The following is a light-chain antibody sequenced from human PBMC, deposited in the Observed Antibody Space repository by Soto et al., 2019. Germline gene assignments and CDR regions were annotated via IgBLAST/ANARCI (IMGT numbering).Light chain of an antibody. CDR2: KAS. Sequence: DIQITQFPSTRSRSVGDRVTITGLASQTISSWLAWYQPKPGKDPKLLIYKASTLKSGVPSRFSGSGSGTEFTLTISSLQPDDFATYYCQHYNSYSEAFGQGTKVDIK. CDR1: QTISSW. J-gene: IGKJ1*01. V-gene: IGKV1-5*03. CDR3: QHYNSYSEA.